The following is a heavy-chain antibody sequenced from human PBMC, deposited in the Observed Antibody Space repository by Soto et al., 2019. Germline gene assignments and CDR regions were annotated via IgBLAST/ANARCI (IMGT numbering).Heavy chain of an antibody. D-gene: IGHD3-10*02. CDR3: LFQAEDGIRGVRSVSAFLLNRSPDL. CDR2: IYYSGST. V-gene: IGHV4-39*01. Sequence: PPGKGLEWIGSIYYSGSTYYNPSLKSRVTISVDTSKNQFSLKLSSVTAADTAVYYFLFQAEDGIRGVRSVSAFLLNRSPDL. J-gene: IGHJ2*01.